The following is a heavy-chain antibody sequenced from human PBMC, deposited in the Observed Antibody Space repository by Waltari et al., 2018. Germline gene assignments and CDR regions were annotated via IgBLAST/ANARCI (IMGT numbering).Heavy chain of an antibody. CDR1: GWSFSGYY. CDR2: INHSGST. V-gene: IGHV4-34*01. CDR3: ASSAAPIVVVPAANLNYYYYGMDV. D-gene: IGHD2-2*01. Sequence: QVQLQQWGAGLLKPSETLSLTCAVYGWSFSGYYRSRFRQPPGPGLDWTGEINHSGSTNYNPSLKSRVTISVDTSKNQFSLKLSSVTAADTAVYYCASSAAPIVVVPAANLNYYYYGMDVWGQGTTVTVSS. J-gene: IGHJ6*02.